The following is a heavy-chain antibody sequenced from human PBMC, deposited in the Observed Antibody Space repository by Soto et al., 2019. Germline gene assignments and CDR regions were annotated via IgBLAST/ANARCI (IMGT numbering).Heavy chain of an antibody. V-gene: IGHV1-18*01. Sequence: GASVKVSCKASGYTFTSYGISWVRQAPGQGLERMGWISAYNGNTNYAQKLQGRVTMTTDTSTSTAYMELRSLRSDDTAVYYCAREDYYYGSGSYFSYRPPENWFDPWGREPWSPSPQ. D-gene: IGHD3-10*01. J-gene: IGHJ5*02. CDR2: ISAYNGNT. CDR3: AREDYYYGSGSYFSYRPPENWFDP. CDR1: GYTFTSYG.